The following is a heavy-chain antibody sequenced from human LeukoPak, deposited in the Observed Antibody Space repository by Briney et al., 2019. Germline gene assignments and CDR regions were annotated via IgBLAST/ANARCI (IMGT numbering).Heavy chain of an antibody. CDR3: ARTKWLVSYFDY. D-gene: IGHD6-19*01. CDR2: INPNSGGT. CDR1: GYTFTVYY. J-gene: IGHJ4*02. Sequence: AASVKVSCKASGYTFTVYYMHWVRQAPGQGLEWMGWINPNSGGTNYAQKFQGRVTMTRDTSISTAYMELSRLRSDDTAVYYCARTKWLVSYFDYWGQGTLVTVSS. V-gene: IGHV1-2*02.